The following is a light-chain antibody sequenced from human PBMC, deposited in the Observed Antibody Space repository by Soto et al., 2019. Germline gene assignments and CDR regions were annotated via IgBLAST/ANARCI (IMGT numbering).Light chain of an antibody. V-gene: IGKV1-5*03. CDR1: QSISSW. CDR2: KAS. CDR3: QKYNSGGT. J-gene: IGKJ1*01. Sequence: DIQMTQSPSTLSASVGDRVTITCRASQSISSWLAWYQQKPGKAPKLLIYKASSLESGVPSRFSGSGSGTEFTLTISSLQPDDFATYYCQKYNSGGTFGQGTKVEIK.